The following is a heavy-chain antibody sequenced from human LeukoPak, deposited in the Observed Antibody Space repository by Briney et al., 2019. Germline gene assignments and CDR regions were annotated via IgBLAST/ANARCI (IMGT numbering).Heavy chain of an antibody. Sequence: GGSLRLSCAASGFTFSSYAISWVRQAPGKGLEWVSAISGSGGSTYYADSVKGRFTISRDNSKNTLYLQMNSLRAEDTAVYYCAKNRRRIGFGDAFDIWGQGTMVTVSS. CDR2: ISGSGGST. D-gene: IGHD3-16*01. CDR1: GFTFSSYA. J-gene: IGHJ3*02. V-gene: IGHV3-23*01. CDR3: AKNRRRIGFGDAFDI.